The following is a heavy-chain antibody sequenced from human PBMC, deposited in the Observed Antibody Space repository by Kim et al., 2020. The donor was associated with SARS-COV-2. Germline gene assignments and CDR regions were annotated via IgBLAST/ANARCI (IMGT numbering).Heavy chain of an antibody. Sequence: ASVKVSCKASGYTFTSYDINWVRQATGQGLEWMGWMNPNSGNTGYAQKFQGRVTMTRNTSISTAYMELSSLRSEDTAVYYCVGCSGGSCYANGMDVWGQGTTVTVSS. CDR2: MNPNSGNT. CDR1: GYTFTSYD. D-gene: IGHD2-15*01. V-gene: IGHV1-8*01. J-gene: IGHJ6*02. CDR3: VGCSGGSCYANGMDV.